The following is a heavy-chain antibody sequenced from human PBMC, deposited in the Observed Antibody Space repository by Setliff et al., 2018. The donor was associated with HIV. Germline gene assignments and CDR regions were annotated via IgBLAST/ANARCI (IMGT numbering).Heavy chain of an antibody. Sequence: PSETLSLTCTVSGASTSSNTYSWVWIRQPPGKGLEWIGSIYYSGSTYYNPSLKSRVTISGDTSKNQFSLELTSVTAADTAVYYCARGTRYNGWSYFGMDVWGQGTTVTVSS. CDR1: GASTSSNTYS. CDR2: IYYSGST. D-gene: IGHD2-15*01. V-gene: IGHV4-39*07. J-gene: IGHJ6*02. CDR3: ARGTRYNGWSYFGMDV.